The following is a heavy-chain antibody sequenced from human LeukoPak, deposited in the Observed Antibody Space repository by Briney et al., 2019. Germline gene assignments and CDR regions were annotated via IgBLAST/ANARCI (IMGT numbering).Heavy chain of an antibody. V-gene: IGHV3-23*01. CDR2: ISGSGGST. J-gene: IGHJ4*02. Sequence: TGGSLRLSCAASGFTFNSYAMSWVRQAPGKGLEWASAISGSGGSTYYADSVKGRFTISRDNSKNTLYLQMNSLRAEDTAVYFCAAPNDPSPYYFDYWGQGTLVTVSS. CDR1: GFTFNSYA. CDR3: AAPNDPSPYYFDY. D-gene: IGHD2-8*01.